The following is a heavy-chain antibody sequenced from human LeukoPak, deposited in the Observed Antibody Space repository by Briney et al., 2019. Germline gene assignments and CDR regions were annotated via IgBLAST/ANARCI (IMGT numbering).Heavy chain of an antibody. J-gene: IGHJ4*02. CDR1: GGSISSYY. V-gene: IGHV4-59*01. D-gene: IGHD3-10*01. CDR3: ARGGLWFGFSFDY. CDR2: IYYSGST. Sequence: SETLSLTCSVPGGSISSYYWSWIRQPPGKGLEWIGCIYYSGSTNYNPSLKSRVTISVDTSKNQFSLKLSSVTAADTAVYYCARGGLWFGFSFDYWGQGTLVTVSS.